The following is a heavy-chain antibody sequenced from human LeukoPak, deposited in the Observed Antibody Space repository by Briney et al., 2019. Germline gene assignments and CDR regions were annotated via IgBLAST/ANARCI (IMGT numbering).Heavy chain of an antibody. CDR1: GFTFSSYS. V-gene: IGHV3-74*03. J-gene: IGHJ4*02. D-gene: IGHD5-24*01. CDR3: ARGNAYMLDY. Sequence: GGSLRLSCAASGFTFSSYSMNWVRQTPGKGLVWVAHINTDGRTTTYADSVKGRFTVSRDNAKNTLYLEMNRLRAEDTAVYYCARGNAYMLDYWGQGTQVTVSS. CDR2: INTDGRTT.